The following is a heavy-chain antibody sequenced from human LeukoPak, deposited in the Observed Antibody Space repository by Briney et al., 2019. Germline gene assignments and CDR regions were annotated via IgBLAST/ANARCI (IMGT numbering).Heavy chain of an antibody. CDR1: GFTFSSYW. V-gene: IGHV3-74*03. CDR3: ARDSSIQSLDP. CDR2: TNTDGSST. D-gene: IGHD2-2*01. Sequence: PGGSLRLSCAASGFTFSSYWMHWVRQALGRGLVWVSGTNTDGSSTMYADSVKGRFTIARDNAKNTLYLQMNSLRAEDTTVYYCARDSSIQSLDPWGQGTLVTVSS. J-gene: IGHJ5*02.